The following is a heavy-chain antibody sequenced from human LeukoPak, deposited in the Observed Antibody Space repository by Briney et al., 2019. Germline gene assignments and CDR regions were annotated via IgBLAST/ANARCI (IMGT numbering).Heavy chain of an antibody. CDR2: ISYDGSNK. CDR1: GFTFSSYG. J-gene: IGHJ4*02. D-gene: IGHD3-9*01. CDR3: AKDLLRYFDWLLYRVPDY. Sequence: PGRSLRPSCAASGFTFSSYGMHWVRQAPGKGLEWVAVISYDGSNKYYADSVKGRFTISRDNSKNTLYLQMNSLRAEDTAVYYCAKDLLRYFDWLLYRVPDYWGQGTLVTVSS. V-gene: IGHV3-30*18.